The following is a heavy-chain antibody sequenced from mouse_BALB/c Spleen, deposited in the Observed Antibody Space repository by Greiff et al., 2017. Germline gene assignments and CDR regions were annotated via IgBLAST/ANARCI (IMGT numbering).Heavy chain of an antibody. D-gene: IGHD1-2*01. Sequence: EVQLQQSGAELVRPGASVKLSCKASGFNINDYYMHWVKQRPEQGLEWIGWIDPENGNTIYDAKFQGKASITADTSSNTAYLQLSSLTSEDTAGYYWARCYGDGWFAYWGQGTLVTVSA. CDR3: ARCYGDGWFAY. CDR1: GFNINDYY. CDR2: IDPENGNT. V-gene: IGHV14-1*02. J-gene: IGHJ3*01.